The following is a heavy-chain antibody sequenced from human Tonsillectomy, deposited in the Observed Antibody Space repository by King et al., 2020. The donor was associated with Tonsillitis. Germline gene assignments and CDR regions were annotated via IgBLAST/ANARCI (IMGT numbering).Heavy chain of an antibody. Sequence: VQLVESGAEVKKPGASVKVSCKASGYTFTGYYMYWVRQAPGQGLEWLGWINPSSGTKSAPKFQGRITMTIDTSITTVYMELSSLTSDDTAIYYCARETASQDSDSRGEYWGQGTLVTVSS. CDR2: INPSSGT. D-gene: IGHD2-21*02. CDR3: ARETASQDSDSRGEY. J-gene: IGHJ4*02. CDR1: GYTFTGYY. V-gene: IGHV1-2*02.